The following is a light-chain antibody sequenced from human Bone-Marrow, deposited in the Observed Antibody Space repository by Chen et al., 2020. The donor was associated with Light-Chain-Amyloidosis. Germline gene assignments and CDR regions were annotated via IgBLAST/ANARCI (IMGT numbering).Light chain of an antibody. CDR2: EVT. CDR1: SSDVGGDNH. V-gene: IGLV2-14*01. CDR3: SSYTITNTLV. J-gene: IGLJ1*01. Sequence: QSALTQPASVSGSPGQSITISCTGTSSDVGGDNHVSWYQQHPDKAPKLMIYEVTSRPSWVPDRFSGSKADNTASLTISGLQTDDEADYFCSSYTITNTLVFGSGTRVTVL.